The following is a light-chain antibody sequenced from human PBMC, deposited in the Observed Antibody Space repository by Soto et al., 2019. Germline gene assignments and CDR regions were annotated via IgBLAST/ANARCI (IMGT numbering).Light chain of an antibody. Sequence: QPVLTQPPSVSGAPGQRVTISCTGSSSNIGAGYDVHWYQQLPGTAPKLLIYGNSNRPSGVPDRFSGSKSGTSASLAITGLRAEDEADYYRQSYDSSLSGWVFGGGTKLTVL. CDR3: QSYDSSLSGWV. J-gene: IGLJ3*02. CDR2: GNS. V-gene: IGLV1-40*01. CDR1: SSNIGAGYD.